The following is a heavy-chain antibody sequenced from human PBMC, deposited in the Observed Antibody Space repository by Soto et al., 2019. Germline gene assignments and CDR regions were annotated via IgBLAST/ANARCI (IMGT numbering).Heavy chain of an antibody. V-gene: IGHV1-69*06. CDR1: GGTFSSYA. D-gene: IGHD3-22*01. CDR3: ARAPLYYDSSGENWFDP. J-gene: IGHJ5*02. Sequence: GPSVKVSCKASGGTFSSYAISWVRQAPGQGLEWMGGIIPIFCTANYAQKFQGRVTITADKSTSTAYMELSSLRSEDTAVYYCARAPLYYDSSGENWFDPWGQGTLVTVSS. CDR2: IIPIFCTA.